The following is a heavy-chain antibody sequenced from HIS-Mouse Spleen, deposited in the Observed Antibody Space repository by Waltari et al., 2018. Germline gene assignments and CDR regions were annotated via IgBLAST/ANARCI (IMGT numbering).Heavy chain of an antibody. V-gene: IGHV4-34*01. CDR2: INHSGST. CDR1: GGSFSGYS. CDR3: ARVNSSFDY. J-gene: IGHJ4*02. D-gene: IGHD6-13*01. Sequence: QLQLQQWGAGLLKPSETLSLTCAVYGGSFSGYSWSWIRQPPGKGLEWIGEINHSGSTNYNPSLKSRVTISVDTSKNQFSLKLSSVTAADTAVYYCARVNSSFDYWGQGTLVTVSS.